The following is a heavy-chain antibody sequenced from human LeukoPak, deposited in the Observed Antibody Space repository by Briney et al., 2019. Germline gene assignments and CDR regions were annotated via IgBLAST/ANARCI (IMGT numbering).Heavy chain of an antibody. D-gene: IGHD3-10*01. Sequence: GGSLRLSCAASGFTFDDYAMHGVRQAPGKGLEWVSGISWNSGSIGYADSVKGRFTISRDNAKNSLYLQMNSLRAEDTALYYCAKSRFGELLSHFDPWGQGTLVTVSS. V-gene: IGHV3-9*01. J-gene: IGHJ5*02. CDR1: GFTFDDYA. CDR2: ISWNSGSI. CDR3: AKSRFGELLSHFDP.